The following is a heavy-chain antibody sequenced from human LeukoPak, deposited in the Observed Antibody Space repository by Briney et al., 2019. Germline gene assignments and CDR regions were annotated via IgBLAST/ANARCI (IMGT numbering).Heavy chain of an antibody. CDR3: AREGNYDFWSGYYTGIWTFGY. CDR1: GGSISSYY. CDR2: IYYSGST. V-gene: IGHV4-59*01. D-gene: IGHD3-3*01. Sequence: SETLSLTCTVSGGSISSYYWSWIRQPPGKGLEWIGYIYYSGSTNYNPSLKSRVTISVDTSKNQFSLKLSSVTAADTAVYYCAREGNYDFWSGYYTGIWTFGYWGQGTLVTVSS. J-gene: IGHJ4*02.